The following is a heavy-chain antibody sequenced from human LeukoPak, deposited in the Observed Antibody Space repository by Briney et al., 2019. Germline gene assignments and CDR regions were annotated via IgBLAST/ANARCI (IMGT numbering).Heavy chain of an antibody. V-gene: IGHV3-23*01. Sequence: QPGGSLRLSCAASGFTFSSYAMSWVRQAPGKGLEWVSAISGSGGSTYYADSVKGRFTISRDNSKNTLYLQMNSLRAEDTAVYYCAKVRRGAAMALDAFDIWGQGTMVTVSS. D-gene: IGHD5-18*01. CDR1: GFTFSSYA. J-gene: IGHJ3*02. CDR2: ISGSGGST. CDR3: AKVRRGAAMALDAFDI.